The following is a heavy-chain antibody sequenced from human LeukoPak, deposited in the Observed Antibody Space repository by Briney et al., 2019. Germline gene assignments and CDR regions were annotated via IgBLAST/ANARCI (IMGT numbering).Heavy chain of an antibody. V-gene: IGHV1-69*13. CDR3: AREGRLLEWLLFDY. J-gene: IGHJ4*02. D-gene: IGHD3-3*01. Sequence: SVKVSCKASGGTFSSYAISWVRQAPGQGLEWMGGIIPIFGTANYAQKFQGRVAITADESTSTAYMELNSLRSEDTAVYYCAREGRLLEWLLFDYWGQGTLVTVSS. CDR1: GGTFSSYA. CDR2: IIPIFGTA.